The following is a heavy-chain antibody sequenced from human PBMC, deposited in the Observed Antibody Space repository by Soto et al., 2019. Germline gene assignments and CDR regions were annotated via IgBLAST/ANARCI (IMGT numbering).Heavy chain of an antibody. D-gene: IGHD2-15*01. CDR2: IIPIFGTV. V-gene: IGHV1-69*01. Sequence: QVQLVQSGAEVKKPGSSVKVSCKASGGTFSSYAISWVRQAPGQGLEWMGGIIPIFGTVNYAQKFQGRVTITADESTSTAYMELSSLRSEDTTVYYCARGGYCSGGSCPPLDYYYYGMDVWGQGTTVTVSS. CDR3: ARGGYCSGGSCPPLDYYYYGMDV. J-gene: IGHJ6*02. CDR1: GGTFSSYA.